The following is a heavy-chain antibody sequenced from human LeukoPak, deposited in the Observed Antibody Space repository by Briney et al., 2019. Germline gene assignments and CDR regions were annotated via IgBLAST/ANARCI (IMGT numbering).Heavy chain of an antibody. Sequence: SETLSLTCAVYGGSFSDYYWTWIRQPPGKGLEWIGEINHSGSPNNNPSLKSRVSISFDTSKNQFSLKLTSVTAADTAVYYCASFGGYCSGGSCPDYWGQGTLVTVSS. CDR1: GGSFSDYY. J-gene: IGHJ4*02. CDR3: ASFGGYCSGGSCPDY. V-gene: IGHV4-34*01. CDR2: INHSGSP. D-gene: IGHD2-15*01.